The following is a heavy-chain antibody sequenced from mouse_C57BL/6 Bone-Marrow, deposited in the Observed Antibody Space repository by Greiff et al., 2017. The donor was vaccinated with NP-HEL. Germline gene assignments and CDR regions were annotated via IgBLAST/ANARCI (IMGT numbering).Heavy chain of an antibody. Sequence: EVMLVESGGGLVKPGGSLKLSCAASGFTFSSYAMSWVRQTPEKRLEWVATISDGGSYTYYPDNVKGRFTISRDNAKNNLYLQMSHLKSEDTAMYYCARDTPVVAKGFDDWGQGTTLTVSS. CDR1: GFTFSSYA. J-gene: IGHJ2*01. CDR2: ISDGGSYT. V-gene: IGHV5-4*01. D-gene: IGHD1-1*01. CDR3: ARDTPVVAKGFDD.